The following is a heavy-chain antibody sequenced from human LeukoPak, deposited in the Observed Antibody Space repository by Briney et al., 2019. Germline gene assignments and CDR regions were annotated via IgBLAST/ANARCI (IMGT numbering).Heavy chain of an antibody. D-gene: IGHD3-9*01. Sequence: ASVNVSCKASGYTFTSYGISWVRQAPGQGLEGMGWISAYNGNTNYAQKLQGRVPLTTDTYTSTAYMELRSLRSDDTAVYYCARGGGYDILTGYYNWGQGTLVTVSS. V-gene: IGHV1-18*01. J-gene: IGHJ4*02. CDR2: ISAYNGNT. CDR1: GYTFTSYG. CDR3: ARGGGYDILTGYYN.